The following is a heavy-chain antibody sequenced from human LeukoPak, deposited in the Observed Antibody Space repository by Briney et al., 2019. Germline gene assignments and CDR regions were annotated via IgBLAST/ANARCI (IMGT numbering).Heavy chain of an antibody. Sequence: GGSLRLSCAASGFTFSSYGVHWVRQAPGKGLEWVAFIRYDGSNKYYADSVKGRFTISRDNSKNTLYLQMNSLRAEDTAVYYCAKDSNYYGSGYYYYYYGMDVWGQGTTVTVSS. J-gene: IGHJ6*02. CDR3: AKDSNYYGSGYYYYYYGMDV. V-gene: IGHV3-30*02. D-gene: IGHD3-10*01. CDR2: IRYDGSNK. CDR1: GFTFSSYG.